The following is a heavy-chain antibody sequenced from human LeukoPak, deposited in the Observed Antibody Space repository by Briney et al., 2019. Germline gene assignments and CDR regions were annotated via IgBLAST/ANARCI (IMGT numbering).Heavy chain of an antibody. D-gene: IGHD6-19*01. V-gene: IGHV3-23*01. CDR3: AKPSSRQWLVRVLFDY. Sequence: GASLRLSCAASGFTFSSYAMSWVCQAPGKGLEWVSAISGSGGSTYYADSVKGRFTISRDNSKNTLYLQMNSLRAEDTAVYYCAKPSSRQWLVRVLFDYWGQGTLVTVSS. J-gene: IGHJ4*02. CDR1: GFTFSSYA. CDR2: ISGSGGST.